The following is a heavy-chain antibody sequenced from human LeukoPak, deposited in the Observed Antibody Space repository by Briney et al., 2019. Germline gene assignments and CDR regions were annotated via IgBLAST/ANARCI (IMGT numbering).Heavy chain of an antibody. Sequence: GGSLRLSCAASGFTFDDYGMSWVRQALGKGLEWVSGINWNGGSTGYADSVRGRFTISRDNAKNSLYLQMNSLRAEDTALYYCARFKVWLPYDYWGQGTLVTVSS. D-gene: IGHD3-16*01. CDR1: GFTFDDYG. J-gene: IGHJ4*02. CDR3: ARFKVWLPYDY. V-gene: IGHV3-20*04. CDR2: INWNGGST.